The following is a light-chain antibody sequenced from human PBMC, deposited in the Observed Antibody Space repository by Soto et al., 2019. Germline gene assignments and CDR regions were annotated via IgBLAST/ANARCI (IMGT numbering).Light chain of an antibody. V-gene: IGLV2-8*01. Sequence: QSALTQPPSASGSPGQSVTISCTGTSSDVGGYNYVSWYQQHPGKAPKLLICDVSQRASGVPDRFSGSKSGTTASLTVSGLQAEDEADYYCSSYAGSNNPDVFGTGTKLTVL. CDR3: SSYAGSNNPDV. CDR2: DVS. J-gene: IGLJ1*01. CDR1: SSDVGGYNY.